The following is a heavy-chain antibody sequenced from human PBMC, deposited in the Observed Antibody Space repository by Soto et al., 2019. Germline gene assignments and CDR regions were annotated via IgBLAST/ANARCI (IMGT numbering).Heavy chain of an antibody. CDR1: GFTFSSYA. V-gene: IGHV3-23*01. D-gene: IGHD2-8*02. CDR3: AKDPGGVNYYGMDV. J-gene: IGHJ6*02. Sequence: GGSLRLSCAASGFTFSSYAMSWVRQAPGKGLEWVSAISGSGGSTYYADSVKGRFTISRDNSKNTLYLQMNSLRAEDTAVYYCAKDPGGVNYYGMDVWGQGTTVTVSS. CDR2: ISGSGGST.